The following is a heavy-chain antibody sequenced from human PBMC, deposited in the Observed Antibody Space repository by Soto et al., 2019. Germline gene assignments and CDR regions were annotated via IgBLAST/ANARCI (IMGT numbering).Heavy chain of an antibody. Sequence: SETLSLTCAVYGGSFSGYYWSWIRQPPGKGLEWIGEINHSGSTNYNPSLKSRVTISVDTSKNQFSLKLSSVTAADTAVYYCASLNYYYYGMDVWGQGTTVTVSS. CDR2: INHSGST. CDR3: ASLNYYYYGMDV. V-gene: IGHV4-34*01. J-gene: IGHJ6*02. CDR1: GGSFSGYY.